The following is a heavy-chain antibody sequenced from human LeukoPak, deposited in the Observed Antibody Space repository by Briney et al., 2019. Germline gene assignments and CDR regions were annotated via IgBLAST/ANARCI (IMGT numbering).Heavy chain of an antibody. J-gene: IGHJ4*01. V-gene: IGHV3-23*01. CDR2: MSGRGGTT. D-gene: IGHD3-22*01. CDR1: VFTFSCYA. Sequence: GGSLRLSRTASVFTFSCYAMSWVRQAAGKGLEWVSVMSGRGGTTYYADSVKGRFTVSRDNSKNTLYLQMNSLRAEDTAVYYCATLISSRFYFSIRFAYWGHGTLVTVSS. CDR3: ATLISSRFYFSIRFAY.